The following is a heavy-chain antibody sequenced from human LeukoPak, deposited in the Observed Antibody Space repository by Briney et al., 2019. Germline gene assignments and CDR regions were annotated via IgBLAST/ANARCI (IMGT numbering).Heavy chain of an antibody. CDR2: IYSGGST. CDR3: AGTAAGTRWFDP. J-gene: IGHJ5*02. Sequence: GGSLRLSCPASGFTVSSNYMSWVRQAPGKGLEWVSVIYSGGSTYYADSVKGRFTISRDNSKNTLYLQMNSLRAEDTAVYYCAGTAAGTRWFDPWGQGTLVTVSS. V-gene: IGHV3-66*02. D-gene: IGHD6-13*01. CDR1: GFTVSSNY.